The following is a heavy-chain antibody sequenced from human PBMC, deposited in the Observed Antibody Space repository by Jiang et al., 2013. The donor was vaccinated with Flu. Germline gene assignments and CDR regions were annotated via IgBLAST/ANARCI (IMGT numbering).Heavy chain of an antibody. D-gene: IGHD2-15*01. Sequence: CTVSGFSLSNARMGVSWIRQPPGKALEWLAHIFRMRKXLQHISEEQAHHLQGHLQSQVVLTMTNMDPVDTATYFCARSSDLVVNALDYWGQGTVVTVSS. J-gene: IGHJ4*02. V-gene: IGHV2-26*01. CDR1: GFSLSNARMG. CDR2: IFRMRK. CDR3: ARSSDLVVNALDY.